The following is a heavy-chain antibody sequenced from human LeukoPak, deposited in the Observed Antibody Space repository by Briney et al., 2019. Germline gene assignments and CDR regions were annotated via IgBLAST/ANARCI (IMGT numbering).Heavy chain of an antibody. CDR1: GASISSDY. J-gene: IGHJ5*02. V-gene: IGHV4-59*05. Sequence: PSETLSLTCTVSGASISSDYWSWIRQPPGKGLEWIGSIYDSGSTYYNPSLKSRVTISVDTSKNQFSLKLNSMTAADTAVYYCARHYGPWGQGTLVTVSS. CDR2: IYDSGST. D-gene: IGHD3-16*01. CDR3: ARHYGP.